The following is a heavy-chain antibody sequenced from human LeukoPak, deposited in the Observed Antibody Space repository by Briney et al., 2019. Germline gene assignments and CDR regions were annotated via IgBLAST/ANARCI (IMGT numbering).Heavy chain of an antibody. D-gene: IGHD4-17*01. CDR2: INHSGST. J-gene: IGHJ5*02. CDR3: ARDDRTTVTPRFDP. Sequence: SETLSLTCAVYGGSFSSYYWSWIRQPPGKGLEWIGEINHSGSTNYNPSLKSRVTISVDTSKNQFSLKLSSVTAADTAVYYCARDDRTTVTPRFDPWGQGTLVTVSS. V-gene: IGHV4-34*01. CDR1: GGSFSSYY.